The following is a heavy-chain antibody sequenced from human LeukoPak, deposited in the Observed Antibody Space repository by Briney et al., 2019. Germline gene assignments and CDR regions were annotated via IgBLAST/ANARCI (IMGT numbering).Heavy chain of an antibody. CDR3: ARDESSSWLFDY. D-gene: IGHD6-13*01. CDR2: ISSSSSYT. Sequence: KPGGSLRLSCAATGFTFSDYYMSWIRQAPGKGLEWVSYISSSSSYTNYADSVKGRFTISRDNAKNSLYLQMNSLRAEDTAVYYCARDESSSWLFDYWGQGTLVTVSS. CDR1: GFTFSDYY. V-gene: IGHV3-11*05. J-gene: IGHJ4*02.